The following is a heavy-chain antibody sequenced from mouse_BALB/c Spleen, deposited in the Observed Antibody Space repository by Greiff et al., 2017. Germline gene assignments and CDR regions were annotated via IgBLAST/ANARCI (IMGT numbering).Heavy chain of an antibody. D-gene: IGHD4-1*01. CDR3: ARDLGRGFAY. V-gene: IGHV5-4*01. CDR1: GFTFSSYA. J-gene: IGHJ3*01. CDR2: ISDGGSYT. Sequence: EVQVVESGGGLVKPGGSLKLSCAASGFTFSSYAMSWVRQTPEKRLEWVATISDGGSYTYYPDSVKGRFTISRDNAKNNLYLQMSSLKSEDTAMYYCARDLGRGFAYWGQGTLVTVSA.